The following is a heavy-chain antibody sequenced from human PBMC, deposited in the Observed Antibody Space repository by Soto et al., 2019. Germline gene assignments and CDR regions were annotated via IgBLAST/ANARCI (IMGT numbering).Heavy chain of an antibody. D-gene: IGHD2-15*01. Sequence: QVQLVQSGAEVKKPGSSVKVSCKASGGTFSSYAISWVRQAPGQGLEWMGGIIPIFGTANYAQKFQGRVTITADESTSTAYMKLSSLRSEDTAVYYCARSRSKLLYDWYFDLWGRGTLVTVSS. CDR1: GGTFSSYA. J-gene: IGHJ2*01. CDR2: IIPIFGTA. CDR3: ARSRSKLLYDWYFDL. V-gene: IGHV1-69*01.